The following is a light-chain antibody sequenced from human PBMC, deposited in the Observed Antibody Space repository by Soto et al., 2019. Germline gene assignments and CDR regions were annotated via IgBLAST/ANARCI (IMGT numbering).Light chain of an antibody. CDR3: TSYTSSSTLDV. J-gene: IGLJ1*01. CDR2: EVS. V-gene: IGLV2-14*01. Sequence: QSALTQPASVSGSPGQSITISCTGTSSDVGGYNYVSWYQQHPGKAPKLMIYEVSNRPLGVPNRFSGSKSGNTASLTISGLQAEDEADYYCTSYTSSSTLDVFGTGTKGTVL. CDR1: SSDVGGYNY.